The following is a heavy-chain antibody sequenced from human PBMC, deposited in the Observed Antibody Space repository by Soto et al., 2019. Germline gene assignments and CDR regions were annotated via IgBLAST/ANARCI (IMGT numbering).Heavy chain of an antibody. V-gene: IGHV1-18*01. CDR3: ARSSMTTVTYDAFDI. Sequence: VASVKVSCKASGYTFTSYGISWVRQAPGQGLEWMGWISAYNGKTNYAQKLQGRVTMTTDTSTSTAYMELRSLRSDDTAVYYCARSSMTTVTYDAFDICGQGTMVTLSS. CDR1: GYTFTSYG. CDR2: ISAYNGKT. J-gene: IGHJ3*02. D-gene: IGHD4-17*01.